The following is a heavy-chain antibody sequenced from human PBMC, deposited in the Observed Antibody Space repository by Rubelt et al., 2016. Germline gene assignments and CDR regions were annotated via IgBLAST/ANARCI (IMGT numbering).Heavy chain of an antibody. CDR1: GGSISSSSYY. CDR2: IYYSGTT. D-gene: IGHD5-18*01. Sequence: LQLQESGPGLVKPSETLSLTCTVSGGSISSSSYYWDWIRQPPGKGLEWIGSIYYSGTTYSNPSLKSRVTISVDTSKNQFPLKLSSVTAADTAVYYWARQRGYSYGYDFDYWGQGTLVTVSS. V-gene: IGHV4-39*06. CDR3: ARQRGYSYGYDFDY. J-gene: IGHJ4*02.